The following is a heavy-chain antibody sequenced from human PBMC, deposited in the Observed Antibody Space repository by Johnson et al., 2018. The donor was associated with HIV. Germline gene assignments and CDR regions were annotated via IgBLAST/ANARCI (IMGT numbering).Heavy chain of an antibody. CDR2: ISYDGSNK. V-gene: IGHV3-30*14. CDR1: GFTFSSYA. D-gene: IGHD1-1*01. Sequence: QVQLVESGGGVVQPGRSLRLSCAASGFTFSSYAMHWVRQAPGKGLEWVAVISYDGSNKYYADSVKGRFTISRDNSKNTVYLQMNSLRAEDTAVYYCTTGVFHAFDMWGQGTMVTVSS. CDR3: TTGVFHAFDM. J-gene: IGHJ3*02.